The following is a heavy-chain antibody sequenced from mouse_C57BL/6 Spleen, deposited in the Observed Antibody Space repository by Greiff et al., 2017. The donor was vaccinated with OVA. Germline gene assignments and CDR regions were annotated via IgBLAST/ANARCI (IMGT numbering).Heavy chain of an antibody. J-gene: IGHJ4*01. CDR2: ISSGSSTI. Sequence: EVHLVESGGGLVKPGGSLKLSCAASGFTFSDYGMHWVRQAPEKGLEWVAYISSGSSTIYYADTVKGRFTISRDNAKNTLFLQMTSLRSEDTAMYYCARNYYGSSDYAMDYWGQGTSVTVSS. CDR1: GFTFSDYG. V-gene: IGHV5-17*01. CDR3: ARNYYGSSDYAMDY. D-gene: IGHD1-1*01.